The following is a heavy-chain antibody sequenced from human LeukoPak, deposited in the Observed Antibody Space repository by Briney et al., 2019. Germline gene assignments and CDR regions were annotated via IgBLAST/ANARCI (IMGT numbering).Heavy chain of an antibody. CDR2: ISYDGSNK. Sequence: GRSLRLSCAASGFTFSSYGMHWVRQAPGKGLEWVAVISYDGSNKYYADSVKGRFTISRDNSKNTLYLQVNSLRAEDTAVYYCAREGYSGYSYYFDYWGQGTLVTVSS. J-gene: IGHJ4*02. CDR1: GFTFSSYG. D-gene: IGHD5-12*01. CDR3: AREGYSGYSYYFDY. V-gene: IGHV3-30*03.